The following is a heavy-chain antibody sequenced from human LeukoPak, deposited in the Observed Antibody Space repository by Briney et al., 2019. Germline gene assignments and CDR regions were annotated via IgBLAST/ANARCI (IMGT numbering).Heavy chain of an antibody. D-gene: IGHD6-13*01. J-gene: IGHJ1*01. Sequence: GESLKISCKGSGFRFTSYWIVWVRQMPGKGLEWMGIIYPGDSETRYRPSFQGQVTISADKSISTAYLQWSNLKASDTAMYYCARHDIGGDSSSWYIYWGQGTLVTVSS. V-gene: IGHV5-51*01. CDR1: GFRFTSYW. CDR2: IYPGDSET. CDR3: ARHDIGGDSSSWYIY.